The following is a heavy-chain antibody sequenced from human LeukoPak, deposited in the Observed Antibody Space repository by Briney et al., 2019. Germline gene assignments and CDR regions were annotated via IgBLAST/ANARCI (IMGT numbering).Heavy chain of an antibody. D-gene: IGHD2-15*01. CDR2: IYYSGST. J-gene: IGHJ4*02. CDR3: ARHNRVVPPDY. V-gene: IGHV4-39*01. Sequence: PSETLSLTCTVSGVSISSISYYWGWIRQPPGKGLEWIGNIYYSGSTYYNPSLKSRVTISVDTSKNQFSLKVTSVTAADTAVYYCARHNRVVPPDYWGQGTLVTVCS. CDR1: GVSISSISYY.